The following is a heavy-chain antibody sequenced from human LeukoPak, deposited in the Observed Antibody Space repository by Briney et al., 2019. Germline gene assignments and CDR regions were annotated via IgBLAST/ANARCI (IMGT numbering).Heavy chain of an antibody. CDR3: ARGRGRLYSHYMDV. J-gene: IGHJ6*03. V-gene: IGHV1-8*03. D-gene: IGHD2-8*01. Sequence: ASVKVSCKASGYTFTSYDINWVRQATGQGLEWMGWMNPNSGNTGYAQKFQGRVTITRNTSISTAYMELSSLRSEDTAVYYCARGRGRLYSHYMDVWGKGTTVTVSS. CDR2: MNPNSGNT. CDR1: GYTFTSYD.